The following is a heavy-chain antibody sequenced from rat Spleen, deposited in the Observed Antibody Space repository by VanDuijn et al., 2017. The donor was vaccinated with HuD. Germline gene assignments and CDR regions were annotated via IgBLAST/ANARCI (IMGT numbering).Heavy chain of an antibody. D-gene: IGHD1-2*01. Sequence: EVQLVESGGGQVQPGRSLKLSCVASGFTFNNYWMTWIRQAPGKGLEWVASITNAAGKVYYPDSVRGRFTISRDNTKNTQYLQMDSLRSEDTATYSCARHEEQLGFDYWGQGVMVTVSS. J-gene: IGHJ2*01. CDR2: ITNAAGKV. CDR1: GFTFNNYW. CDR3: ARHEEQLGFDY. V-gene: IGHV5-31*01.